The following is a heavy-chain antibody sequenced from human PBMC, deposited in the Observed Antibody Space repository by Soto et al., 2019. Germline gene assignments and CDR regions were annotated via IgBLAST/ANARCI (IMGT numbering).Heavy chain of an antibody. CDR3: AREIGYCSSTSCYELDWFDP. Sequence: SETLSLTYTVSGGSISNGGYYWSWIRQHPGKGLEWIGYIYYSGSTYYNPFLKSRVTISVDTSRNQFPLKLSSVTAADTAVYYCAREIGYCSSTSCYELDWFDPWGQGTLVTVS. CDR1: GGSISNGGYY. CDR2: IYYSGST. V-gene: IGHV4-31*03. D-gene: IGHD2-2*03. J-gene: IGHJ5*02.